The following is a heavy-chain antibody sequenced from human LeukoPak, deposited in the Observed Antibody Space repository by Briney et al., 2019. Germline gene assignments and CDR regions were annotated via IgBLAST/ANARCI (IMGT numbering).Heavy chain of an antibody. D-gene: IGHD1-26*01. CDR1: GFTVSSNY. CDR2: IYSGGST. Sequence: GGSLRLSCAASGFTVSSNYMSWVRQAPGKGLEWVSVIYSGGSTYYADSVKGRFTISRDNSKNTLYLQMNSLRAEDTAVYYCAKDQSIVGATDYYGMDVWGQGTTVIVSS. J-gene: IGHJ6*02. V-gene: IGHV3-66*01. CDR3: AKDQSIVGATDYYGMDV.